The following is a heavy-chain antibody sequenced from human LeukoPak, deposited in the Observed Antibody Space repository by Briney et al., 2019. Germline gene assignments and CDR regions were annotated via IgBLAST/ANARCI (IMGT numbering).Heavy chain of an antibody. CDR2: IYYSGST. J-gene: IGHJ6*03. CDR1: GGSISSSSYY. Sequence: PSETLSLTCTVSGGSISSSSYYWGWIRQPPGKGLEWIGSIYYSGSTYYNPSLKSRVTISVDTSRNQFSLKLSSVTAADTAVYYCASSEGYYYMDVWGKGTTVTVSS. V-gene: IGHV4-39*07. CDR3: ASSEGYYYMDV.